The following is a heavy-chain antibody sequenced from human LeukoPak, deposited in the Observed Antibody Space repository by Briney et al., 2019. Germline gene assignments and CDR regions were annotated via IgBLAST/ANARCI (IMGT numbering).Heavy chain of an antibody. CDR2: ISSSGSTI. J-gene: IGHJ4*02. V-gene: IGHV3-11*01. CDR3: ARGSSYYYGSGSLGSFDY. Sequence: PGGSLRLSCAASGFTFSDYYMSWLRQAPGQGLEWVSYISSSGSTIYYADSVKGRFTISRDNAKNSLYLQMNSLRAEDTAVYYCARGSSYYYGSGSLGSFDYWGQGTLVTVSS. CDR1: GFTFSDYY. D-gene: IGHD3-10*01.